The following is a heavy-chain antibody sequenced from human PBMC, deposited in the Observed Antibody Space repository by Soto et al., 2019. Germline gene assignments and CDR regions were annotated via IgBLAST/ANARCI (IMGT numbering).Heavy chain of an antibody. J-gene: IGHJ4*02. Sequence: SGPTLVKPTQTLTLTCTFSGFSLSTSGVGVGWIRQPPGKALEWLALIYWDDDKRYSPSLKSRLTITKDTSKNQVVLTMTNMDPVDTATYYCAHSPDDDFWSGCEFDYWGQGTLVTVSS. CDR1: GFSLSTSGVG. CDR2: IYWDDDK. CDR3: AHSPDDDFWSGCEFDY. D-gene: IGHD3-3*01. V-gene: IGHV2-5*02.